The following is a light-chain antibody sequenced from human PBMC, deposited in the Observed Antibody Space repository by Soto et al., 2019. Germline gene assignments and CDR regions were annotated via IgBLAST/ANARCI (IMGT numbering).Light chain of an antibody. V-gene: IGLV2-14*01. CDR2: EVS. CDR3: SSYRRPTRYV. CDR1: SSDVGDYNY. Sequence: QSALTQPASVSGSPGQSITISCTGTSSDVGDYNYVSWYQQHPGKAPKLMIFEVSNRPSGVSNRFSGSKSGNTASLTISGLQAEDEADYYCSSYRRPTRYVFGTGTKLTVL. J-gene: IGLJ1*01.